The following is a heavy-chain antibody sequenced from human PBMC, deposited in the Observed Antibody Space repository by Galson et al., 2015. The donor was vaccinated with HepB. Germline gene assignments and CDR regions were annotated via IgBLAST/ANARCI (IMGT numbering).Heavy chain of an antibody. V-gene: IGHV3-7*01. CDR2: IKNDGSEK. D-gene: IGHD6-19*01. CDR1: GFTFTNYW. Sequence: SLRLSCATSGFTFTNYWMNWVRQAPGKGLEWVANIKNDGSEKYYVDSLKGRFTISRDNSKNTLYLQMNSLRAEDTAVYYCASPSTPYSSGWYLDYWGQGTLVTVSS. CDR3: ASPSTPYSSGWYLDY. J-gene: IGHJ4*02.